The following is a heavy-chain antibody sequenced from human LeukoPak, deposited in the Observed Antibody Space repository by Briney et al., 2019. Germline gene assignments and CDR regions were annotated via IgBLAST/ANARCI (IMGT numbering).Heavy chain of an antibody. Sequence: SETLSLTCAVYGGFFSGYYWSWIRQPPGKGLEWIGEINHSGSTNNSPSLKGRVTISIDTSKNQFSLKVSSVTAADTAVYYCARGEGGYYYLYWGQGTLVTVSS. CDR2: INHSGST. J-gene: IGHJ4*02. V-gene: IGHV4-34*01. D-gene: IGHD3-22*01. CDR3: ARGEGGYYYLY. CDR1: GGFFSGYY.